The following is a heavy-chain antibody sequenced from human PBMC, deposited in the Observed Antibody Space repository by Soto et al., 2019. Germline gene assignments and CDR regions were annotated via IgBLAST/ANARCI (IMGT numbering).Heavy chain of an antibody. D-gene: IGHD2-2*01. CDR3: ARAPRPAAIAVLDH. CDR1: GYSFTSYN. Sequence: QVQLEQSGTEVKEPGASVKVSCKASGYSFTSYNINWVRQTTGQGLEWMGWVNPSNGDAGLAQRFQGRVTTSSDTSITTAFVEVSSLAPEDAAIYFCARAPRPAAIAVLDHWGQGTLVSVSS. V-gene: IGHV1-8*01. J-gene: IGHJ4*02. CDR2: VNPSNGDA.